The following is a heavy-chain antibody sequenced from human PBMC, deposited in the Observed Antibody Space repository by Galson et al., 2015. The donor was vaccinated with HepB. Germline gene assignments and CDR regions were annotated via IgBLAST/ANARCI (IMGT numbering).Heavy chain of an antibody. V-gene: IGHV1-69*02. CDR1: GVTLRNSS. D-gene: IGHD3-10*01. CDR2: IISMIAIT. J-gene: IGHJ5*02. Sequence: SVKVSCKASGVTLRNSSISWVRQAPGQGLELMGRIISMIAITNYAQKFQGRVTFTADKSTSTAYMELSSLRSEDTAVYYCARNILPGSYENNWFDPWGQGTLVTVSS. CDR3: ARNILPGSYENNWFDP.